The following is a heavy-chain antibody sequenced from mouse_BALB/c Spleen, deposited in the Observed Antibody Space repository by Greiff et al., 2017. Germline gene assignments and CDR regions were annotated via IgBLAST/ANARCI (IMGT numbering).Heavy chain of an antibody. V-gene: IGHV14-3*02. D-gene: IGHD2-3*01. CDR1: GFNIKDTY. Sequence: VQLKQSGAELVKPGASVKLSCTASGFNIKDTYMHWVKQRPEQGLEWIGRIDPANGNTKYDPKFQGKATITADTSSNTAYLQLSSLTSEDTAVYYCARLSGGYYDYYAMDYWGQGTSVTVSS. J-gene: IGHJ4*01. CDR3: ARLSGGYYDYYAMDY. CDR2: IDPANGNT.